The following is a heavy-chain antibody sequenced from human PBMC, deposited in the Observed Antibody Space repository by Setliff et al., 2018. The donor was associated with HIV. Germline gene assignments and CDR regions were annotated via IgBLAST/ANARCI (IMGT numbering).Heavy chain of an antibody. D-gene: IGHD3-9*01. CDR2: VYYSGIT. Sequence: PSETLSLTCTVSGGSIIDSRYFWGWIRQPPGKGLEWIGSVYYSGITYYSSSLKSRVTVSVDTSRIQFSLKLTSVTAADTAVYFCARGYYDILTGYYSSGIWDYWGLGTMVTVSS. J-gene: IGHJ4*03. CDR3: ARGYYDILTGYYSSGIWDY. V-gene: IGHV4-39*01. CDR1: GGSIIDSRYF.